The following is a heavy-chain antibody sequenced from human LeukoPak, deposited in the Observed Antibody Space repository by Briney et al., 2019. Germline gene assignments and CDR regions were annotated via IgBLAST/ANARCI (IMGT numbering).Heavy chain of an antibody. CDR2: IKQDGSEK. D-gene: IGHD1-1*01. V-gene: IGHV3-7*03. CDR1: GFTFSSYW. Sequence: PGGSLRLSCAASGFTFSSYWMSWVRQAPGKGLEWVANIKQDGSEKYYVDSVKGRFTISRDNAKNSLYLQRNSLRAEDAALYYCARLLSSGTTRNNWFDPWGQGTLVTVSS. CDR3: ARLLSSGTTRNNWFDP. J-gene: IGHJ5*02.